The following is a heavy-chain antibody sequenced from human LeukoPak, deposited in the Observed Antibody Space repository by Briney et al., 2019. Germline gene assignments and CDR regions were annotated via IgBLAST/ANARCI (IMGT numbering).Heavy chain of an antibody. J-gene: IGHJ4*02. Sequence: GRSLRLSCAASGFTFSDYTMHWVRQAPGKGLEWVAVIIYDGSKKYYAAPVKGRFTISRDDSTNTLFLQMNSLTIEDTAVYYCVIPLRWELSNDYWGQGTLVTVSS. CDR2: IIYDGSKK. CDR3: VIPLRWELSNDY. CDR1: GFTFSDYT. V-gene: IGHV3-30*04. D-gene: IGHD4-23*01.